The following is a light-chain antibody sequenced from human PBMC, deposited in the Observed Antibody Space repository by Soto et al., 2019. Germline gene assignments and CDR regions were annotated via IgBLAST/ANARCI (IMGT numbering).Light chain of an antibody. CDR3: QHYNSYPWT. J-gene: IGKJ1*01. CDR2: DAS. Sequence: DIQMTQSPSTLSASVGVRVTITCRASQTISSWLAWYQQKPGKAPKLLIYDASTLERWVPSRFSGSGSGTEFTLTISSLQPDDFATYYCQHYNSYPWTFGQGTKVEVK. CDR1: QTISSW. V-gene: IGKV1-5*01.